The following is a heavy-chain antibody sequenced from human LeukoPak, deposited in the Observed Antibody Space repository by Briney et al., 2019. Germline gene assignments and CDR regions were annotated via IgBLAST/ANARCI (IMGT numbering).Heavy chain of an antibody. J-gene: IGHJ4*02. CDR2: ISSSSSYI. CDR1: GFTFSSYS. CDR3: ARGTSNYDILTGYYSDVDY. Sequence: PGGSLRLSCAASGFTFSSYSMNWVRQAPGKGLEWVSSISSSSSYIYYADSVKGRFTISRDNAKNSLYLRMNSLRAEDTAVYYCARGTSNYDILTGYYSDVDYWGQATLVTVSS. V-gene: IGHV3-21*01. D-gene: IGHD3-9*01.